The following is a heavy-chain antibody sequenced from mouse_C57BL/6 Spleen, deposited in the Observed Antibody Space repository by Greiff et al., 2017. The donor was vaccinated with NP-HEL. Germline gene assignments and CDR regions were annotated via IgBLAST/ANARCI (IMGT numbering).Heavy chain of an antibody. CDR2: INPSNGGT. J-gene: IGHJ4*01. CDR1: GYTFTSYW. Sequence: QVQLQQPGTELVKPGASVKLSCKASGYTFTSYWMHWVKQRPGQGLEWIGNINPSNGGTNYNEKFKSKATLTVDKSSSTAYMQLSSLTSEDSAVYYCARSWGSLRTLYAMDYWGQGTSVTVSS. V-gene: IGHV1-53*01. CDR3: ARSWGSLRTLYAMDY. D-gene: IGHD1-1*01.